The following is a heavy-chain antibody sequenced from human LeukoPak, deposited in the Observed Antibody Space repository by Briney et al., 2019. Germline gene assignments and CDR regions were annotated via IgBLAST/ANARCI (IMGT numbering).Heavy chain of an antibody. J-gene: IGHJ3*02. CDR2: INPNSGGT. D-gene: IGHD1-26*01. CDR3: ARVRGSYSYAFDI. V-gene: IGHV1-2*02. CDR1: GYTFTGYY. Sequence: ASVKVSCTASGYTFTGYYMHWVRQAPGQGLEWMGWINPNSGGTKYAQKFQGRVTMTRDTSISTAYMELSRLGSDDTAVYYCARVRGSYSYAFDIWGQGTMVTVSS.